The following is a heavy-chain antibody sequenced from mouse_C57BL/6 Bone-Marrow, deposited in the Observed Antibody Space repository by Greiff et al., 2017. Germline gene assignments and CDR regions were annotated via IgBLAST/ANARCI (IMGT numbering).Heavy chain of an antibody. J-gene: IGHJ3*01. V-gene: IGHV5-15*01. CDR1: GFTFSDYG. Sequence: EVKLVESGGGLVQPGGSLTLSCAASGFTFSDYGMAWVRQAPRKGPEWVAFISNLAYSIYYADTVTGRFTISRENAKNTLYLEMSSLRSEDTAMYYWARLFMITTRRTFAYWGQGTLVTVSA. CDR3: ARLFMITTRRTFAY. CDR2: ISNLAYSI. D-gene: IGHD2-4*01.